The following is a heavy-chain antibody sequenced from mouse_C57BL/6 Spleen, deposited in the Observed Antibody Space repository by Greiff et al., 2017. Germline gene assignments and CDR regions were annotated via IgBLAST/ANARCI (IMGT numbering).Heavy chain of an antibody. CDR2: IDPEDGET. CDR3: ARSPPYAIDY. CDR1: GFNIKDYY. V-gene: IGHV14-2*01. J-gene: IGHJ4*01. Sequence: ELQVLDSGPELVKPGASVKLSCTASGFNIKDYYMHWVKQRTEQGLEWIGRIDPEDGETKYAPKFQGKATLTADTSSNPAYLQLRSLTSEDTAVYYCARSPPYAIDYWGQGTSLTVSS.